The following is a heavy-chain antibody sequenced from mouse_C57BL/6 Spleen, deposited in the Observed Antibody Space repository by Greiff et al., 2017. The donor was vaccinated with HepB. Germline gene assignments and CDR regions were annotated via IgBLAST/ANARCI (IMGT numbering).Heavy chain of an antibody. CDR3: ARIKKIVATYFDY. Sequence: QVQLQHPGAELVKAGASVKMSCKASGYTFTSYWMHWVKQRLGQGLEWFAETNPTNGRTYYNEKFKSKATLTVDKSSSTAYMLLSGPTFEDSAVYYCARIKKIVATYFDYGGQGTTLTVSS. CDR2: TNPTNGRT. V-gene: IGHV1S81*02. CDR1: GYTFTSYW. D-gene: IGHD1-1*01. J-gene: IGHJ2*01.